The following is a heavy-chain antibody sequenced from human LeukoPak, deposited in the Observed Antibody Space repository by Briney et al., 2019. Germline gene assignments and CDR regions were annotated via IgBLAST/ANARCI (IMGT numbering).Heavy chain of an antibody. Sequence: SETLSLTCTVSGGSISSYYWSWIRQPPGKGLEWIGYIYYSGSTNYNPSLKSRVTISVDTSKNQFSLKLSSVTAADTAVYYCARVGKGYSSGWYVATFDYWGQGTLVTVSS. V-gene: IGHV4-59*01. CDR3: ARVGKGYSSGWYVATFDY. D-gene: IGHD6-19*01. CDR1: GGSISSYY. CDR2: IYYSGST. J-gene: IGHJ4*02.